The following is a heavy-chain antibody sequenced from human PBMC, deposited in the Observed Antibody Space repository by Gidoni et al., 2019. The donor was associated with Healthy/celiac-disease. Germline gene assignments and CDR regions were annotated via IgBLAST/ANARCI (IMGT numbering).Heavy chain of an antibody. V-gene: IGHV3-33*01. J-gene: IGHJ3*02. D-gene: IGHD1-26*01. CDR2: RWYDGSNK. CDR1: GFTFSSYG. Sequence: QVQLVESGGGVVQPGRSLRLSCAASGFTFSSYGMHWVRQAPGKGREWVEVRWYDGSNKYYADSVKGRFTISRDNSKNTLYLQMNSLRAEDTAVYYCARDPGREWELLHTDAFDIWGQGTMVTVSS. CDR3: ARDPGREWELLHTDAFDI.